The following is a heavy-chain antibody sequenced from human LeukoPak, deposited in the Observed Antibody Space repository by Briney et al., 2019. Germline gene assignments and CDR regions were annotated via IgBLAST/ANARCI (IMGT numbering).Heavy chain of an antibody. D-gene: IGHD2-2*01. V-gene: IGHV3-23*01. CDR3: ARGKYCSSTSCYFMDYWFDP. Sequence: GGPLRLSCAASGFTFSSYAMIWVRQAPGKGLKGVSTISGIGSSTFYADFVKGRFTIARDNSKNTLYLQMNSLRAEDTAIYYCARGKYCSSTSCYFMDYWFDPWGQGTLVSVSS. CDR2: ISGIGSST. CDR1: GFTFSSYA. J-gene: IGHJ5*02.